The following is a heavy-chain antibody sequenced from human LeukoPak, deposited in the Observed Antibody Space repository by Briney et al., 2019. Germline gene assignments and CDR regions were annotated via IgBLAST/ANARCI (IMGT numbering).Heavy chain of an antibody. CDR1: GYSISSGYY. V-gene: IGHV4-38-2*01. D-gene: IGHD4-17*01. CDR3: VRPPYGEPGAFDI. CDR2: IYHSGST. J-gene: IGHJ3*02. Sequence: SETLSLTCAVSGYSISSGYYWGWIRQPPGKGLEWIGSIYHSGSTYYNPSLKSRVTISVDTSKNQFSLKLSSVTAADTAVYYCVRPPYGEPGAFDIWGRGTMVTVSS.